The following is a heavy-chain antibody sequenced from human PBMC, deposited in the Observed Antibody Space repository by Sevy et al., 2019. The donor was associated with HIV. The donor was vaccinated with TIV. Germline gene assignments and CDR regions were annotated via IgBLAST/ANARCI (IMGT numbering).Heavy chain of an antibody. D-gene: IGHD4-4*01. J-gene: IGHJ1*01. CDR3: AFERLSSNVAEYFQN. CDR1: GFTFTSFS. V-gene: IGHV3-30-3*01. Sequence: GGSLRLSCAASGFTFTSFSMHWVRQAPGKGLEWVATISYDGSKKYYADSVKGRFTISRDNSKNYLYLKMNSLRAEDTAVYCCAFERLSSNVAEYFQNWGQGTLVTVSS. CDR2: ISYDGSKK.